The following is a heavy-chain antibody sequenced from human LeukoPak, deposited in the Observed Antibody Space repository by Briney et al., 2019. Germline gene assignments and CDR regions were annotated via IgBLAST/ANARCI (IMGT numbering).Heavy chain of an antibody. D-gene: IGHD2-2*02. J-gene: IGHJ4*02. Sequence: GSLRLSCAASGFTFSSYGMHWVRQAPGKGLEWVAVISYDGSNKYYADSVKGRFTISRDNSKNTLYLQMNSLRAEDTAVYYCARHTSILFPGREWGQGTLVTVSS. V-gene: IGHV3-30*03. CDR3: ARHTSILFPGRE. CDR1: GFTFSSYG. CDR2: ISYDGSNK.